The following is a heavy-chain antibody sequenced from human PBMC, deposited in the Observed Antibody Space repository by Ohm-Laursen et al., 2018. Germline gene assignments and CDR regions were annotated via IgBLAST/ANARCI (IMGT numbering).Heavy chain of an antibody. D-gene: IGHD3-22*01. CDR1: GFTFSSYG. Sequence: SLRLSCAASGFTFSSYGMHWVRQAPGKGLEWVVVIWYDGSNEYYADSVKGRFTISRDNSKNTLYLQMNSLRAEDTAVYYCARGQYYYDSSGFGFWYFDLWGRGTLVTVSS. J-gene: IGHJ2*01. V-gene: IGHV3-33*01. CDR3: ARGQYYYDSSGFGFWYFDL. CDR2: IWYDGSNE.